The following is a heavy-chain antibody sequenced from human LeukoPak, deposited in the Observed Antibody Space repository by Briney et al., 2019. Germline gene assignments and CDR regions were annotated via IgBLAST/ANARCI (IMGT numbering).Heavy chain of an antibody. V-gene: IGHV4-34*01. Sequence: SETLSLTCAVYGRSFSGYYWSWIRQPPGKGLEWIGEINHSGGTNYTPSLKSRVTTSIDRSKNQFSLKLSSVTAADTAVYYCALIPRGIAVPGTDLWGQGTLVTVSS. D-gene: IGHD6-19*01. CDR2: INHSGGT. J-gene: IGHJ5*02. CDR1: GRSFSGYY. CDR3: ALIPRGIAVPGTDL.